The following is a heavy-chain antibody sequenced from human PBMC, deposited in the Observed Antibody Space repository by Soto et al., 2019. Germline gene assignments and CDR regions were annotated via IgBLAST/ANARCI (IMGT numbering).Heavy chain of an antibody. Sequence: EVQLLESGGGLVQPGGSLRLSCVASGFTFSDYAMSWVRQAPGKGLEWVSSIYSRGDTTYAADSVKGRFTIPRDNSKNTLLLQMNILTSENTAIYFGTKDEDRLASKEWLDYWSQGAQVTVS. J-gene: IGHJ4*02. D-gene: IGHD3-3*01. CDR3: TKDEDRLASKEWLDY. V-gene: IGHV3-23*01. CDR2: IYSRGDTT. CDR1: GFTFSDYA.